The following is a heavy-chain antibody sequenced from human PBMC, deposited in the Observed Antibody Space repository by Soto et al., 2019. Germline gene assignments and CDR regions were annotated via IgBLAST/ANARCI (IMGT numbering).Heavy chain of an antibody. CDR1: GFSVSSDY. J-gene: IGHJ4*02. D-gene: IGHD6-13*01. Sequence: EVQLVESGGGLVQPGGSLRLSCAASGFSVSSDYMTWVRQAPGKGLEWVSVIYSGGSTYYADSMKGRFTISRDTSKNTLYLQMNSLRAEDTAVYYCARGPRTAAGNSLDYWGQGTLVTVSS. CDR3: ARGPRTAAGNSLDY. CDR2: IYSGGST. V-gene: IGHV3-66*01.